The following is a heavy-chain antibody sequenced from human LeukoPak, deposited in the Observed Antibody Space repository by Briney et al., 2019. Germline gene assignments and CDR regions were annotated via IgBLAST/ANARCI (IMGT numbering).Heavy chain of an antibody. CDR1: GYSFTSYW. D-gene: IGHD3-9*01. J-gene: IGHJ3*02. CDR3: ARHLARKYDILTGYHDAFDI. V-gene: IGHV5-10-1*01. Sequence: GESLKISCKGSGYSFTSYWISWVRQMPGKGLERMGRIDPSDSYTNYSPSFQGHVTISADKSISTAYLQWSSLKASDTAMYYCARHLARKYDILTGYHDAFDIWGQGTMVTVSS. CDR2: IDPSDSYT.